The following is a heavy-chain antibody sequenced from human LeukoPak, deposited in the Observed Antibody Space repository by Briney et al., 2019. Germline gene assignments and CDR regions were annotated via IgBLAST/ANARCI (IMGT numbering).Heavy chain of an antibody. CDR2: ISGSGDST. CDR3: AKDSLWDYGEYY. D-gene: IGHD4-17*01. Sequence: GGSLRLSCEASGFTFSSYGMSWVRQAPGKGLEWVSAISGSGDSTFYADSVKGRFTISRDNSKNALYLQMSSLRVEDTAVYYCAKDSLWDYGEYYWGQGNLVTVSS. V-gene: IGHV3-23*01. J-gene: IGHJ4*02. CDR1: GFTFSSYG.